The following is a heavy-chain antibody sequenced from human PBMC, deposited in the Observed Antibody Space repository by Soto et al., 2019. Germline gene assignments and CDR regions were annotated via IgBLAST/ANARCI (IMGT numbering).Heavy chain of an antibody. V-gene: IGHV3-66*01. CDR1: GFTVSSNY. Sequence: GGSLRLSCAASGFTVSSNYMSWVRQAPGKGLEWVSVIYSGGSTYYADSVKGRFTISRDNSKNTLYLQMNSLRAEDTAVYYCAGTLAYCGGDCYSGAFDIWGQGTMVTVSS. CDR2: IYSGGST. J-gene: IGHJ3*02. CDR3: AGTLAYCGGDCYSGAFDI. D-gene: IGHD2-21*01.